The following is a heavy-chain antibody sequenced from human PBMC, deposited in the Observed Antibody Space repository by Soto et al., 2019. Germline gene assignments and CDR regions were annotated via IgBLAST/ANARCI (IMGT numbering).Heavy chain of an antibody. CDR2: IKQDGSEK. Sequence: TGGSLRLSCAASGFTLSSYWMSWVRQAPGKGLEWVANIKQDGSEKYYVDSVKGRLTISRDNAKNSLYLQMNSLRAEDTAVYYCARFYYDSSGYLPSPYYYYYGMAVRGQGTTVTVSS. V-gene: IGHV3-7*04. CDR1: GFTLSSYW. CDR3: ARFYYDSSGYLPSPYYYYYGMAV. J-gene: IGHJ6*02. D-gene: IGHD3-22*01.